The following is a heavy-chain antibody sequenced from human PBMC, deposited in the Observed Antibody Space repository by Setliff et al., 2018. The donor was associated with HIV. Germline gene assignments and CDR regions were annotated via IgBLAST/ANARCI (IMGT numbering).Heavy chain of an antibody. J-gene: IGHJ4*02. CDR1: GGSISNGDHY. CDR3: ARLSTTSRDFDS. Sequence: KPSETLSLTCTVSGGSISNGDHYWAWIRQSPGNGLEWIGYIYYTGDTYYRSSLESRVTISVDTSNNQFSLKLSSVTAADTAVYYCARLSTTSRDFDSWGQGTLVTVSS. D-gene: IGHD2-2*01. V-gene: IGHV4-30-4*08. CDR2: IYYTGDT.